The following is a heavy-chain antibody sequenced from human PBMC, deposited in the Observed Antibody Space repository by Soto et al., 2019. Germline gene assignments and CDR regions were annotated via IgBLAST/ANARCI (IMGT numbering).Heavy chain of an antibody. CDR1: GYTFTSYG. Sequence: QVQLVQSGPDLKRPGASMKVSCKASGYTFTSYGISWVRQAPGQGLEWMAWISPLKGRTQYSQKAQGRVTLSTDTSSNTAYMEMTTLRGDDTAVYYCAIDYGDRPEYFKHWGQGTLVTVS. J-gene: IGHJ1*01. CDR2: ISPLKGRT. V-gene: IGHV1-18*04. D-gene: IGHD4-17*01. CDR3: AIDYGDRPEYFKH.